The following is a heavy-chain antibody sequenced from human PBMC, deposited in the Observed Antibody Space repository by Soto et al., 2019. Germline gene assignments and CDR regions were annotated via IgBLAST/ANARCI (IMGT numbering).Heavy chain of an antibody. Sequence: GASVKVSCKASGYTFTSYAMHWVRQAPGQRLEWMGWINAGNGNTKYSQKFQGRVTITRDTSASTAYMELSSLRSEDTAVYYCASSRAVATIDWGLYYYYGMDGWGQGTTVTVSS. J-gene: IGHJ6*02. CDR1: GYTFTSYA. D-gene: IGHD5-12*01. V-gene: IGHV1-3*01. CDR3: ASSRAVATIDWGLYYYYGMDG. CDR2: INAGNGNT.